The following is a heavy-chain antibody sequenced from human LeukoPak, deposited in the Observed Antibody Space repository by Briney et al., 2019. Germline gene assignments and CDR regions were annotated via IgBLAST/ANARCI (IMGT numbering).Heavy chain of an antibody. V-gene: IGHV1-2*02. J-gene: IGHJ4*02. CDR1: GYTFTGYY. CDR3: SDWYFDY. Sequence: ASVEVSCKASGYTFTGYYMHWVRQAPGQGLEWMGWINPNSGGTNYAQKFQDRVTMTRDTSITTAYMDMSRLRSDDTAVYYSSDWYFDYWGQGTLVTVSS. D-gene: IGHD6-19*01. CDR2: INPNSGGT.